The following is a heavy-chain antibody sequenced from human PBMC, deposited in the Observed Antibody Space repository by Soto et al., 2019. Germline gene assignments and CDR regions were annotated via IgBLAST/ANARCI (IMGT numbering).Heavy chain of an antibody. J-gene: IGHJ5*02. Sequence: SETLSLTCTVSGGSVSSGSYYWSWIRQPPGKGLEWIGYIYYSGSTNYNPSLKSRVTISVDTPKNQYSLKLSSVTAADTAVYYGATAAAGESNWFDPWGQGTLVTVSS. CDR2: IYYSGST. CDR3: ATAAAGESNWFDP. D-gene: IGHD6-13*01. CDR1: GGSVSSGSYY. V-gene: IGHV4-61*01.